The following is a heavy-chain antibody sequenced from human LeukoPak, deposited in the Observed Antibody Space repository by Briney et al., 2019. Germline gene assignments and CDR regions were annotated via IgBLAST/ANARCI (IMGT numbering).Heavy chain of an antibody. Sequence: NPSETLSLTCAVYGGSFSGYYWSWIRQPPGKGLEWIGEINHSGSTNYNPSLKSRVTISVDTSKNQFSLKLSSVTAADTAVYYCARAGAVVDNWFDPWGQGTLVTVSS. V-gene: IGHV4-34*01. CDR2: INHSGST. J-gene: IGHJ5*02. CDR1: GGSFSGYY. D-gene: IGHD2-15*01. CDR3: ARAGAVVDNWFDP.